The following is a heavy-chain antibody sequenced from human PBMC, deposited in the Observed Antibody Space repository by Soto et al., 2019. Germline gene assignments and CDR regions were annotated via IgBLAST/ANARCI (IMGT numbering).Heavy chain of an antibody. D-gene: IGHD2-15*01. CDR2: IYYSGST. CDR1: GGSISSYY. V-gene: IGHV4-59*01. Sequence: PSETLSLTCTVSGGSISSYYWSWIRQPPGKGLEWIGYIYYSGSTNYNPSLKSRVTISVDTSKNQFSLKLSSVTAADTAVYYCARSYGRYCSGGSCYSYYYYYMDVWGKGTTVTVSS. CDR3: ARSYGRYCSGGSCYSYYYYYMDV. J-gene: IGHJ6*03.